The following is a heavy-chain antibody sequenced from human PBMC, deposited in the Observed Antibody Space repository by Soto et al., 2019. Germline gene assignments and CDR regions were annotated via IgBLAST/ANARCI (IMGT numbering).Heavy chain of an antibody. J-gene: IGHJ6*02. CDR3: ARDLGRASGWYENISWYYYYGMDV. Sequence: QVQLVQSGAEVKKPGASVKVSCKASGYTFTSYGISWVRQAPGQGLEWMGWISAYNGNTNYAQKLQGRVTMTTDTSTSTAYMELRSLRSDDTAVYYCARDLGRASGWYENISWYYYYGMDVWGQGTTVTVSS. CDR2: ISAYNGNT. CDR1: GYTFTSYG. D-gene: IGHD6-19*01. V-gene: IGHV1-18*01.